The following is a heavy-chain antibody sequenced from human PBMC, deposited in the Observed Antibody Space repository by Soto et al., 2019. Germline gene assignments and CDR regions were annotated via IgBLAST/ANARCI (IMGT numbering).Heavy chain of an antibody. D-gene: IGHD3-10*01. CDR1: GYTFTSYG. J-gene: IGHJ6*03. V-gene: IGHV1-18*01. CDR3: ARDYGSGSYYDYYYYYYYMDV. Sequence: ASVKVSCKASGYTFTSYGISWVRQAPGQGLEWMGWISAYNGNTNYAQKLQGRVTMTTDTSTSTAYMELRSLRPDDTAVYYCARDYGSGSYYDYYYYYYYMDVWGKGTTVTVSS. CDR2: ISAYNGNT.